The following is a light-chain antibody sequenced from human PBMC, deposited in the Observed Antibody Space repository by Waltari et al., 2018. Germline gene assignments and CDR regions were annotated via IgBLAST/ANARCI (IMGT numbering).Light chain of an antibody. CDR2: SIN. CDR3: LLYYGALDWI. Sequence: QTVVTQEPSVTVSPGGTVPLPCASSTGPVPSGFYPTWFQQKPGPAPRALIYSINQRHSWTPARFSGSLLGGKAALTLSGVQPEDEAVYYCLLYYGALDWIFGGGTNLTVL. CDR1: TGPVPSGFY. V-gene: IGLV7-43*01. J-gene: IGLJ2*01.